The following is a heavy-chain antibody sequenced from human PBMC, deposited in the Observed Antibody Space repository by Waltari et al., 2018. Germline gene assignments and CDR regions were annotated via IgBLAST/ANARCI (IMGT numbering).Heavy chain of an antibody. CDR3: ASIYYYGSGSSQAPDY. D-gene: IGHD3-10*01. CDR1: GFTFSSYS. V-gene: IGHV3-48*01. J-gene: IGHJ4*02. Sequence: EVQLVESGGGLVQPGGSMRLSCAASGFTFSSYSMNWVRQAPGKGLEWVPYISSIISTIYYADSVKGRFTISRDNAKNSLYLQMNSLRAEDTAVYYCASIYYYGSGSSQAPDYWGQGTLVTVSS. CDR2: ISSIISTI.